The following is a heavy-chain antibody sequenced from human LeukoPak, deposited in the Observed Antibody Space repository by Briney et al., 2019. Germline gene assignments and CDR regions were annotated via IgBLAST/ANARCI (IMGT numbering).Heavy chain of an antibody. CDR1: GYTFTSYG. J-gene: IGHJ6*03. V-gene: IGHV1-18*01. Sequence: ASVKVSCKASGYTFTSYGFTWVRQAPGQGLEWMGWISAYNGNTNYAQKLQGRVTMTTDTSTSTAYMEPRSLRSDDTAVYYCARSDSSGRYGGYYYYYMDVWGKGTTVTVSS. CDR3: ARSDSSGRYGGYYYYYMDV. D-gene: IGHD6-19*01. CDR2: ISAYNGNT.